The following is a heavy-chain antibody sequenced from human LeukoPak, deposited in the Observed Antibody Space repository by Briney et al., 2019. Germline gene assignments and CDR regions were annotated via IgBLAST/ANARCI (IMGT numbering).Heavy chain of an antibody. J-gene: IGHJ3*02. D-gene: IGHD3-10*01. CDR3: ARDLGRDSFDI. CDR1: GFTVSSIH. CDR2: IYSGGNT. Sequence: PGGSLRLSCAASGFTVSSIHMSWVRQAPGEGLEWVSVIYSGGNTYYADSVKGRFTISRDNSKNTLYLQMNNLRAENTALYYCARDLGRDSFDIWGQGKRVTVFS. V-gene: IGHV3-53*01.